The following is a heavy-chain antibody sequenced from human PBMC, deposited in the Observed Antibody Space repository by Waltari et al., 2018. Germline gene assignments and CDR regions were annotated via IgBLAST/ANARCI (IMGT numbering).Heavy chain of an antibody. V-gene: IGHV4-38-2*02. Sequence: QVQLQESGPGLVKPSENMSLTCTVSGYSISRGYYWGWIRQPPGKGLEWIGSIYHSGSTYYNPSLKSRVTISVDTSKNQFSLKLSSVTAADTAVYYCARGYSSSSIFDPWGQGTLVTVSS. D-gene: IGHD6-13*01. CDR3: ARGYSSSSIFDP. J-gene: IGHJ5*02. CDR2: IYHSGST. CDR1: GYSISRGYY.